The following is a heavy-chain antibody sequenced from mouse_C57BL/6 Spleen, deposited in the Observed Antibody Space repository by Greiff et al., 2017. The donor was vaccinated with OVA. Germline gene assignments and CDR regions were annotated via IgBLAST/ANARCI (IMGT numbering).Heavy chain of an antibody. CDR3: ARNSNYLYFDV. D-gene: IGHD2-5*01. Sequence: QVQLKESGPGLVQPSQSLSITCTVSGFSLTSYGVHWVRQSPGKGLEWLGVIWSGGSTDYNAAFISRLSISKDNSKSQVFFKMNSLQADDTAIYYCARNSNYLYFDVWGTGTTVTVSS. V-gene: IGHV2-2*01. CDR1: GFSLTSYG. CDR2: IWSGGST. J-gene: IGHJ1*03.